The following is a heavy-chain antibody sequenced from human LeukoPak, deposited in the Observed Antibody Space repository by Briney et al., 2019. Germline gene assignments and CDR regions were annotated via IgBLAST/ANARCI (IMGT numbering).Heavy chain of an antibody. V-gene: IGHV4-30-4*01. CDR1: GGSLSSGDYY. CDR2: IYYSGST. CDR3: ARGSMVRGPPHFDY. J-gene: IGHJ4*02. D-gene: IGHD3-10*01. Sequence: PSETLSLTCTVSGGSLSSGDYYWSWIRQPPGKGLEWIGYIYYSGSTYYNPSLKSRVTISVDRSKNQFSLKLSSVTAADTAVYYCARGSMVRGPPHFDYWGQGTLVTVSS.